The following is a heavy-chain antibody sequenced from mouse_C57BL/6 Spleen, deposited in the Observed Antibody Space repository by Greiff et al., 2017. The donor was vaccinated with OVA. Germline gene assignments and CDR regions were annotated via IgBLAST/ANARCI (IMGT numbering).Heavy chain of an antibody. J-gene: IGHJ3*01. CDR3: ARADYGNSFAY. Sequence: EVQLVESEGGLVKPGSSMKLSCTASGFTFSDYYMAWVRQVPEKGLEWVANINYDGSSTYYLDSLKSRFIISRDNAKNILYLQMSSLKSEDTATYYCARADYGNSFAYWGQGTLVTVSA. CDR1: GFTFSDYY. D-gene: IGHD2-1*01. V-gene: IGHV5-16*01. CDR2: INYDGSST.